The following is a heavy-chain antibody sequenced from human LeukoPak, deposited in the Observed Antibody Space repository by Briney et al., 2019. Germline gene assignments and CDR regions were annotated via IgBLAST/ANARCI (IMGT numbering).Heavy chain of an antibody. Sequence: GGSLRLSCAGSGFTFGGYGMHWFRQTPGRGLEWVAVIAYDGSRAFYADSVKGRFTISRDNSKNTMSVQMNDLRAEDTAVYYCTRYNNDHFDYWGQGTLVTVSS. V-gene: IGHV3-33*01. CDR3: TRYNNDHFDY. CDR2: IAYDGSRA. D-gene: IGHD1-14*01. CDR1: GFTFGGYG. J-gene: IGHJ4*02.